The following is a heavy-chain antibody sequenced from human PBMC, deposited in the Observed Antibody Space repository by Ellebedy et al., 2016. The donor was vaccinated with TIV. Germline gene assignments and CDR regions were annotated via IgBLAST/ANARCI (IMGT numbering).Heavy chain of an antibody. V-gene: IGHV3-23*01. CDR2: ISHTGTRT. CDR3: AKGRGGGSDSSAPRYYFDY. Sequence: GESLKISCAASGFTFNNYAMNWVRQAPGKGLEWVSTISHTGTRTYYTNSVEGRFIISRDISKRALYLQMNSLRAEDTAVYYCAKGRGGGSDSSAPRYYFDYWGLGTLVTVSS. J-gene: IGHJ4*02. CDR1: GFTFNNYA. D-gene: IGHD3-22*01.